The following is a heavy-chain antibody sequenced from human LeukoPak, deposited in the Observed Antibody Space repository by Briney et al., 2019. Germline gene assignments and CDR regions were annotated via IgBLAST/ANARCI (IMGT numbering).Heavy chain of an antibody. V-gene: IGHV4-59*01. Sequence: SETLSLTCTVSGGSINSYFWSWIRQPPGKGLEWIGYIYYSGSTNYNPSLKSRVTISVDTSKNQFSLKLSSVTAADTAVYYCARGVYAQQLINWGQGTLVTVSS. CDR3: ARGVYAQQLIN. J-gene: IGHJ4*02. D-gene: IGHD6-13*01. CDR1: GGSINSYF. CDR2: IYYSGST.